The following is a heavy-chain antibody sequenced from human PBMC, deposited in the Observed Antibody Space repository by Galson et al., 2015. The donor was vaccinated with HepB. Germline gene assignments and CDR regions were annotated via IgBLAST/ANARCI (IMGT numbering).Heavy chain of an antibody. D-gene: IGHD3-22*01. CDR2: INPSGGST. J-gene: IGHJ5*01. V-gene: IGHV1-46*01. Sequence: SVKVSCKASGYTFTSYYMHWVRQAPGQGLEWMGIINPSGGSTSYAQKFQGRVTMTRNTSTSTVYMELSSLRSEDTAVYYCARATSLYYYDSSGYQPSGWFDYWGQGTLVTVSS. CDR3: ARATSLYYYDSSGYQPSGWFDY. CDR1: GYTFTSYY.